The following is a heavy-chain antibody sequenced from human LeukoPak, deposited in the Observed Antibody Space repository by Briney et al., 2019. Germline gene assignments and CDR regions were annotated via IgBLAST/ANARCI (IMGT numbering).Heavy chain of an antibody. CDR2: FDPEDGET. J-gene: IGHJ3*02. Sequence: ASVKVSCKVSGYTLTELSMHWVRQAPGKGLEWMGGFDPEDGETIYAQKFQGRVIMTEDTSTDTAYMELSSLRSEDTAVYYCATVLPPMGSYFFYAFDIWGQGTMVTVSS. V-gene: IGHV1-24*01. D-gene: IGHD3-10*01. CDR1: GYTLTELS. CDR3: ATVLPPMGSYFFYAFDI.